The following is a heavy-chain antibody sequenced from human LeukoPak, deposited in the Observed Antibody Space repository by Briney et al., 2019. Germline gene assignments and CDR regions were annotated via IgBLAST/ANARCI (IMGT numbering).Heavy chain of an antibody. CDR3: ARDRSRMSGYFDY. CDR2: IYYSGST. D-gene: IGHD3-3*01. CDR1: GGSISTNSYY. J-gene: IGHJ4*02. V-gene: IGHV4-61*01. Sequence: SETLSLTCTVSGGSISTNSYYWSWIRQPPGKGLEWIGYIYYSGSTNYNPSLKSRVTISVDTSKNQFSLKLSSVTAADTAVYYCARDRSRMSGYFDYWGQGTLVTVSS.